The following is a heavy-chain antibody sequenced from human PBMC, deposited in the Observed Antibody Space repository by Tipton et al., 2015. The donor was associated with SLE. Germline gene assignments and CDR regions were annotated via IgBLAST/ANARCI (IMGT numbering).Heavy chain of an antibody. CDR3: ARLISAYDCNFDY. CDR1: GGSIRSSRHF. V-gene: IGHV4-39*07. Sequence: TLSLTCTVSGGSIRSSRHFWGWIRPPPGKGLEWIGVLYYSGNTYYNPSLKSPVTLSIDTSKNQFSLKMRSVTAADTALYYCARLISAYDCNFDYWGQGTLVTVAA. J-gene: IGHJ4*02. CDR2: LYYSGNT. D-gene: IGHD5-12*01.